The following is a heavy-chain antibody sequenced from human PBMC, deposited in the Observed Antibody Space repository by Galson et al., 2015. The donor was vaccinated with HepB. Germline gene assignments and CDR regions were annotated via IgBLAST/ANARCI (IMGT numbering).Heavy chain of an antibody. Sequence: SVKVSCKASGYTFTSYAMHWVRQAPGQRLEWMGWINAGNGNTKYSQKFQGRVTITSDTSASTAYMELSSLRSEDTAVYYCAGGGASGGKGSGFDYWGQGTLVTVSS. V-gene: IGHV1-3*01. CDR1: GYTFTSYA. D-gene: IGHD4-23*01. CDR3: AGGGASGGKGSGFDY. J-gene: IGHJ4*02. CDR2: INAGNGNT.